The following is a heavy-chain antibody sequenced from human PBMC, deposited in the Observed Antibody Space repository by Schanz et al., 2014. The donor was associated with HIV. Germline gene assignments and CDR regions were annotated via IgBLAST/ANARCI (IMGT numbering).Heavy chain of an antibody. CDR3: VKAYSSGFSGAGS. Sequence: QVQLVESGGGVVQPGRSLRLSCTASGFSFSDYHMSWIRQAPGKGLEWVSSLSGSGSNIYYADSVKGRFTISRDNSRNALYLHMNSLRADDTAIYYCVKAYSSGFSGAGSWGQGALVTVSS. J-gene: IGHJ5*02. D-gene: IGHD5-18*01. CDR2: LSGSGSNI. V-gene: IGHV3-11*01. CDR1: GFSFSDYH.